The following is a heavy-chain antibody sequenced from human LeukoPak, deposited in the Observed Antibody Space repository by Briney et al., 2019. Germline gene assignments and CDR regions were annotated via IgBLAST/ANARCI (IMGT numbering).Heavy chain of an antibody. Sequence: ASVKVSCKASGYTFTNYAMNWVRQAPGQGLEWMGWIHPSTGNPTYAQGFTGRFVFSLDTSVSTTYLQISSLKAEDTAVCYCARAYQRLGELSLPDYWGQGTLVTVSS. CDR3: ARAYQRLGELSLPDY. CDR1: GYTFTNYA. D-gene: IGHD3-16*02. CDR2: IHPSTGNP. J-gene: IGHJ4*02. V-gene: IGHV7-4-1*02.